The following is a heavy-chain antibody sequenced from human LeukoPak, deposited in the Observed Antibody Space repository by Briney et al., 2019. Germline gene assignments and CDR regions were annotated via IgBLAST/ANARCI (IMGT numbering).Heavy chain of an antibody. CDR2: IYYSGST. CDR3: ARGDFSGSYQMGAFDI. CDR1: GGSISSGDYY. J-gene: IGHJ3*02. D-gene: IGHD1-26*01. V-gene: IGHV4-30-4*08. Sequence: SETLSLTCTVSGGSISSGDYYWSWIRQPPGKGLEWIGYIYYSGSTYYNPSLKSRVTISVDTSKNQFSLKLSSVTAADTAVYYCARGDFSGSYQMGAFDIWGQGTMVTVSS.